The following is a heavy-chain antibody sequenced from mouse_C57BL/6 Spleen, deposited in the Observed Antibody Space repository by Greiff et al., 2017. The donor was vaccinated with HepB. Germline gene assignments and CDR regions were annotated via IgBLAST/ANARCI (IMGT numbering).Heavy chain of an antibody. Sequence: DVKLVESEGGLVQPGSSMKLSCTASGFTFSDYYMAWVRQVPEKGLEWVANINYDGSSTYYLDSLKSRFIISRDNAKNILYLQMSSLKSEDTATYYCARAIYYGYYFDYWGQGTTLTVSS. D-gene: IGHD2-1*01. J-gene: IGHJ2*01. CDR2: INYDGSST. V-gene: IGHV5-16*01. CDR1: GFTFSDYY. CDR3: ARAIYYGYYFDY.